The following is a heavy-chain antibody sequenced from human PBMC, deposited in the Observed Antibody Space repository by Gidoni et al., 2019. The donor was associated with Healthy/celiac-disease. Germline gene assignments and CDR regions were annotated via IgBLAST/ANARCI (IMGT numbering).Heavy chain of an antibody. CDR2: INAGNGNT. CDR1: GYTFTRYA. Sequence: QVQLVQSGAEVKKPGASVKVSCKASGYTFTRYAMHWVRQAPGQRLAWMGWINAGNGNTKYSQKFQGRVTITRDTSASTAYMELSSLRSEDTAVYYCARDQGCSGGSCYWFDPWGQGTLVTVSS. D-gene: IGHD2-15*01. V-gene: IGHV1-3*01. J-gene: IGHJ5*02. CDR3: ARDQGCSGGSCYWFDP.